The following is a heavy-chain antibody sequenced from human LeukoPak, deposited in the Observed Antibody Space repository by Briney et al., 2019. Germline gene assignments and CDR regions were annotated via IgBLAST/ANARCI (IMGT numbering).Heavy chain of an antibody. V-gene: IGHV3-21*01. CDR2: ITSDCSDI. Sequence: GGSLRLSCAASGFTFSSYSMNWVRRAPGKGLEWVSSITSDCSDIYYADSLKGRFTISRDNAKNSLYLQMNSLRAEDAAVYYCARALHGRYCSSASCYRGGPFDFWGQGTLVTVSS. CDR3: ARALHGRYCSSASCYRGGPFDF. J-gene: IGHJ4*02. D-gene: IGHD2-2*02. CDR1: GFTFSSYS.